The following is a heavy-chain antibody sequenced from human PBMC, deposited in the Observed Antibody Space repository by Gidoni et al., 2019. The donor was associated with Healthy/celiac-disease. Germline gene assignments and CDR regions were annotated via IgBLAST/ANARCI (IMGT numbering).Heavy chain of an antibody. D-gene: IGHD2-15*01. CDR2: IIPIFGTA. J-gene: IGHJ4*02. V-gene: IGHV1-69*01. Sequence: QVQLVQSGAEVKKPGSSVQVSCKASGGTFSSYAISWVRQAPGQGLEWMGGIIPIFGTANYAQKFQVRVTITADESTSTAYMELSSLRSEDTAVYYCARDPYCSGGSCFAGYWGQGTLVTVSS. CDR3: ARDPYCSGGSCFAGY. CDR1: GGTFSSYA.